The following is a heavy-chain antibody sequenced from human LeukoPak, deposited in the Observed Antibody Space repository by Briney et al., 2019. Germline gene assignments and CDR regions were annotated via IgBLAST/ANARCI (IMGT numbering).Heavy chain of an antibody. V-gene: IGHV4-59*01. CDR3: ARYYCGGDCYGFDY. CDR1: GGSISGYY. CDR2: IHYSGST. J-gene: IGHJ4*02. D-gene: IGHD2-21*02. Sequence: SETLSLTCTVSGGSISGYYWSWIRQAPGKGLEWIGYIHYSGSTNYNPSLKSRVTISVDTSKNQFSLKVSSVTVADTAVYYCARYYCGGDCYGFDYWGQGTLVTVSS.